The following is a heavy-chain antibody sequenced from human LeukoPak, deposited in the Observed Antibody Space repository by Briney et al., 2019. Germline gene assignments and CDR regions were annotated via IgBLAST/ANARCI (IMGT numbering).Heavy chain of an antibody. D-gene: IGHD6-6*01. CDR2: IYYSGST. Sequence: PSETLSLTCTVSGGSISSSSYYWGWIRQPPGKGLEWIGSIYYSGSTYYNPSLKSRVTISVDMSKNQFSLKLSSVTAADTAVYYCARDRRYSSSSGFDYWGQGTLVTVSS. CDR1: GGSISSSSYY. CDR3: ARDRRYSSSSGFDY. J-gene: IGHJ4*02. V-gene: IGHV4-39*07.